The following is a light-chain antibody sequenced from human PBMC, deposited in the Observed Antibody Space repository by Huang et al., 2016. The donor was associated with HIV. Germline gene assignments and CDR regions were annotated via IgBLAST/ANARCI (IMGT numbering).Light chain of an antibody. CDR2: KAS. CDR1: QSINNW. CDR3: QQYNDFSRT. Sequence: DIQMTQSPFSLSASVGDRVTITCRASQSINNWLAWYQQKPGKAPDLLIYKASILQSGVTSRFSGSGSGTEFTFTISSLQPDDFATYYCQQYNDFSRTFGQGTKVELK. V-gene: IGKV1-5*03. J-gene: IGKJ1*01.